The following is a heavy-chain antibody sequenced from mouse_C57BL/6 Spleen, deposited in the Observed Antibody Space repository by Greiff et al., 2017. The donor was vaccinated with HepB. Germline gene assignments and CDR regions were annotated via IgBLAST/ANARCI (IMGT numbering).Heavy chain of an antibody. CDR3: ARVGDYESLFAY. CDR2: ISYDGSN. CDR1: GYSITSGYY. D-gene: IGHD2-4*01. J-gene: IGHJ3*01. V-gene: IGHV3-6*01. Sequence: EVKLQESGPGLVKPSQSLSLTCSVTGYSITSGYYWNWIRQFPGNKLEWMGYISYDGSNNYNPSLKNRISITRDTSKNQFFLKLNSVTTEDTATYYCARVGDYESLFAYWGQGTLVTVSA.